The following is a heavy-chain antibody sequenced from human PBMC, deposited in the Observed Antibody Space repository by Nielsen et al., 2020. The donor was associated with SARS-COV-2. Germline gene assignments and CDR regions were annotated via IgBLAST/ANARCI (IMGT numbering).Heavy chain of an antibody. CDR1: GFSFSSYA. D-gene: IGHD6-19*01. Sequence: GGSLRLSCAASGFSFSSYAMSWVRQAPGKGLEWFSAISASGDAQYYADSIKGRFIISRDNSKNTVFLRLNSLRAEDTALYYCAKNIRTLAGAANWGQGTLVTVSS. CDR3: AKNIRTLAGAAN. J-gene: IGHJ4*02. CDR2: ISASGDAQ. V-gene: IGHV3-23*01.